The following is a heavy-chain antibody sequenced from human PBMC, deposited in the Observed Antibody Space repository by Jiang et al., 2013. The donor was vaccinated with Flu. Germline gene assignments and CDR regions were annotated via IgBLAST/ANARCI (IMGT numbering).Heavy chain of an antibody. D-gene: IGHD3-10*01. Sequence: QLLESGGGLVQPGRSLRLSCTASGLTFGDYGMSWFRQAPGKGLEWVSFISSKTYGGTTEYAASVKGRFTISRDDSKSIAYLQMNSLKTEDTAVYYCTRDAGSGISTYGMDVWGQGTTVTVSS. CDR1: GLTFGDYG. CDR3: TRDAGSGISTYGMDV. J-gene: IGHJ6*02. V-gene: IGHV3-49*03. CDR2: ISSKTYGGTT.